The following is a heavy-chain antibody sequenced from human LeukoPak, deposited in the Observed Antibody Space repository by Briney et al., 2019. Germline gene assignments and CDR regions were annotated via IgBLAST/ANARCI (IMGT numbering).Heavy chain of an antibody. CDR3: ARALYYYYMDV. CDR1: GGSFSGYY. V-gene: IGHV4-34*01. CDR2: INHSGST. J-gene: IGHJ6*03. Sequence: SETLSLTCAAYGGSFSGYYWSWIRQPPGKGLEWIGEINHSGSTNYNPSLKSRVTISVDTSKNQFSLKLSSVTAADTAVYYCARALYYYYMDVWGKGTTVTVSS.